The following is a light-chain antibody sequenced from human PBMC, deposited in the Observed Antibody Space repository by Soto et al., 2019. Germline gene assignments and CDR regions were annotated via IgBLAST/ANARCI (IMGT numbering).Light chain of an antibody. J-gene: IGKJ1*01. Sequence: DIQMTQSPSTLSASVGERVTITCRASQSVSNWLAWYQQKPGKAPKLLIYDVSSLESGVPSRFSGSGSGTEFILTISSLQPDDFATYYCQQYDSYSWMFDQGTKVEMK. CDR3: QQYDSYSWM. CDR2: DVS. CDR1: QSVSNW. V-gene: IGKV1-5*01.